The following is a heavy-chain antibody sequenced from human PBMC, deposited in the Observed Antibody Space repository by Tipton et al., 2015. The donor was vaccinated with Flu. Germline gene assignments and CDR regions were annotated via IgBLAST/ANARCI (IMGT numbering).Heavy chain of an antibody. CDR1: GFTVSSNY. D-gene: IGHD4-11*01. V-gene: IGHV3-20*04. CDR2: VTRNGDDT. J-gene: IGHJ6*02. Sequence: SLRLSCAASGFTVSSNYMSWVRQVPGRGLEWVSGVTRNGDDTGYADSVKGRFTISRDNAKNSLYLQVNSLRAEDTALYYCVRNDYRGYYYYGMDVWGQGTTVAVSS. CDR3: VRNDYRGYYYYGMDV.